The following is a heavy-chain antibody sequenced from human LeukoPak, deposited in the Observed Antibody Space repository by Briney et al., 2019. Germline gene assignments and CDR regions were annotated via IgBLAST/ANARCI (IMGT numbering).Heavy chain of an antibody. J-gene: IGHJ3*02. CDR2: ISAYNGNT. Sequence: ASVKVSCKASGYTFTSYGISWVRQAPGQGLEWMGWISAYNGNTNYAQKLQGRVTMTTDTSTSTAHMELRSLRSDDTAVYYCARATGPAAMCAFDIWGQGTMVTVSS. CDR1: GYTFTSYG. D-gene: IGHD2-2*01. V-gene: IGHV1-18*01. CDR3: ARATGPAAMCAFDI.